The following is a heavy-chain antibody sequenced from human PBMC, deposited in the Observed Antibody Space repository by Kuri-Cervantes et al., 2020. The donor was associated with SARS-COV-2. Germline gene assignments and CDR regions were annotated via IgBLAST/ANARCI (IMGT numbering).Heavy chain of an antibody. CDR3: ARHGLRYYGSGSLTTFDY. V-gene: IGHV4-39*01. CDR2: INHSGST. Sequence: SETLSLTCTVSGGSISSGSYYWSWIRQPPGKGLEWIGEINHSGSTNYNPSLKSRVTISVDTSKNQFSLKLSSVTAADTAVYYCARHGLRYYGSGSLTTFDYWGQGTLVTVSS. CDR1: GGSISSGSYY. D-gene: IGHD3-10*01. J-gene: IGHJ4*02.